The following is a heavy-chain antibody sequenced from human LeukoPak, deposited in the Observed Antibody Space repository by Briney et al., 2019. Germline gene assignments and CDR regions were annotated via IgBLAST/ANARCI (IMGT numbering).Heavy chain of an antibody. Sequence: SVKVSCKASGGTFSSYAISWVRQAPGQGLEWMGGIIPIFGTANYAQKFQGRVTITADESTSTAYMELSSLRSEDTAVYYCARMTSDFWSRPVRAFDIWGQGTMVTVSS. CDR2: IIPIFGTA. J-gene: IGHJ3*02. D-gene: IGHD3-3*01. V-gene: IGHV1-69*13. CDR1: GGTFSSYA. CDR3: ARMTSDFWSRPVRAFDI.